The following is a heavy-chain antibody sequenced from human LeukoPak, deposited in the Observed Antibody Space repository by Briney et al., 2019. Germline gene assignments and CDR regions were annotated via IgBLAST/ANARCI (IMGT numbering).Heavy chain of an antibody. D-gene: IGHD1-20*01. CDR1: GVTFSSYS. CDR3: ARLRDNWNDPYYYYGMDV. J-gene: IGHJ6*04. CDR2: ISSSSSYI. Sequence: GGSLRLSCAASGVTFSSYSMNWVRQAPGKGLEWVSSISSSSSYIYYADSVKGRFTISRDNAKNSLYLQMNSLRAEDTAVYYCARLRDNWNDPYYYYGMDVWGKGTTVTVSS. V-gene: IGHV3-21*01.